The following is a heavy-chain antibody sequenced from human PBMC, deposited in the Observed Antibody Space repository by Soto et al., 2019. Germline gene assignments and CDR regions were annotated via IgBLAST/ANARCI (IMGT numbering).Heavy chain of an antibody. D-gene: IGHD3-3*01. V-gene: IGHV4-30-4*01. CDR3: ARVVTRFLVLDY. CDR2: IYYSGST. Sequence: ASETLSLTCTVSGGSISSGDYYWSWIRQPPGKGLEWIGYIYYSGSTYYNPSLKSRVTISVDTSKNQFSLKLSSVTAADTAVYYCARVVTRFLVLDYWGQGTPVTVSS. CDR1: GGSISSGDYY. J-gene: IGHJ4*02.